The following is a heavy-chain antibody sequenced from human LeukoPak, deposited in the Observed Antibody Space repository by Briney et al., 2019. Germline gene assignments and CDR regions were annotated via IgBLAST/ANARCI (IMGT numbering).Heavy chain of an antibody. CDR1: GFTLSNYG. CDR2: VANDGRDK. D-gene: IGHD6-13*01. V-gene: IGHV3-30*18. CDR3: AKDLNVAAAGYYFDY. J-gene: IGHJ4*02. Sequence: GRSLRLSCAASGFTLSNYGMHWVRQAPGKGLEWVAVVANDGRDKRYADSVKGRFTFSRDNSKNTVYLQMNSLRAEDTAVYYCAKDLNVAAAGYYFDYWGEGTLVTVSS.